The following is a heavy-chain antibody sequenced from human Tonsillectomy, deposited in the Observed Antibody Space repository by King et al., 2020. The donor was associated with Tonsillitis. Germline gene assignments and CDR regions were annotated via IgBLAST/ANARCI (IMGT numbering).Heavy chain of an antibody. CDR2: ISGSGGST. CDR3: AKDCDFWSPYGMDV. J-gene: IGHJ6*02. D-gene: IGHD3-3*01. V-gene: IGHV3-23*04. CDR1: GFTFSSYA. Sequence: VQLVQSGGGLIQPGGSLRLSCAASGFTFSSYAMSWVRQAPGKGLEWVSGISGSGGSTYYADSVKGRFAISRDNSKNTLYLQMNSLRAEETAVYYCAKDCDFWSPYGMDVWGQGTTVSVSS.